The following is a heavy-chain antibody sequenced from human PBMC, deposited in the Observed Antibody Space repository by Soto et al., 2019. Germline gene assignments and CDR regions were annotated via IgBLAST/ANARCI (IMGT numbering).Heavy chain of an antibody. D-gene: IGHD6-13*01. J-gene: IGHJ5*01. CDR1: GYTFTSYA. V-gene: IGHV1-3*01. CDR2: INAGNGNT. CDR3: ARGGSSWYRWFDS. Sequence: ASVKVSCKASGYTFTSYAMHWVRQAPGQRLEWMGWINAGNGNTKYSQKFQGRVTITRDTSASTAYMELSSLRSEDTAVYYCARGGSSWYRWFDSWGQGTLVTVSS.